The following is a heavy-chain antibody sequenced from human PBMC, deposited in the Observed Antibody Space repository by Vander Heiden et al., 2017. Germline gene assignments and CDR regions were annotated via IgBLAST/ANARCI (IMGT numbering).Heavy chain of an antibody. CDR1: GFTFSSYG. Sequence: QVQLVESGGGVVQPGRSLRLSCAASGFTFSSYGMHWVRQAPGKGLEWVAVISYDGSNKYYADSVKGRGTISRDNSKNTLYRQMNSLRAEETAVYYCAKELMADGDDGEYSPFDYWGQGTMVTVYS. CDR3: AKELMADGDDGEYSPFDY. D-gene: IGHD4-17*01. J-gene: IGHJ4*02. CDR2: ISYDGSNK. V-gene: IGHV3-30*18.